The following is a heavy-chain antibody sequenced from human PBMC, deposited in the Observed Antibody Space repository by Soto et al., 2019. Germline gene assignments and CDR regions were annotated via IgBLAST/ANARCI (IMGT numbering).Heavy chain of an antibody. CDR2: IGASGTNT. CDR1: GFTFSVYA. CDR3: ARDRGNLDV. D-gene: IGHD6-25*01. J-gene: IGHJ6*02. V-gene: IGHV3-23*01. Sequence: GGSLRLSCVASGFTFSVYAMSWVRQAPGKGLEWVSAIGASGTNTFYADSVKGRFTMSRDNSKNTLYLQMNSLRAEDTAIYYCARDRGNLDVWGQGTTVTVSS.